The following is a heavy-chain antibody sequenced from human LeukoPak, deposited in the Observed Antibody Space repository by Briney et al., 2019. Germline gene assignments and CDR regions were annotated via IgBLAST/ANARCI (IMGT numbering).Heavy chain of an antibody. D-gene: IGHD2-15*01. V-gene: IGHV4-61*01. J-gene: IGHJ4*02. CDR2: IYYSGST. CDR1: GGSVSSGSYY. Sequence: SETLSLTCAVSGGSVSSGSYYWSWIRQPPGQGLEWIGYIYYSGSTNYNPSLKSRVTISVDTSKNQFSLKLSSVTAADTAVYYCASGELGYCSGGSCYPEFDYWGQGTLVTVSS. CDR3: ASGELGYCSGGSCYPEFDY.